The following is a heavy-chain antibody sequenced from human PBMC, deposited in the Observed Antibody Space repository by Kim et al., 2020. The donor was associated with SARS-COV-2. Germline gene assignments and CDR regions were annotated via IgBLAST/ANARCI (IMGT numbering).Heavy chain of an antibody. J-gene: IGHJ5*02. V-gene: IGHV4-59*01. D-gene: IGHD3-22*01. CDR2: IYYSGST. Sequence: SETLSLTCTVSGGSISSYYWSWIRQPPGKGLEWIGYIYYSGSTNYNPSLKSRVTISVDTSKNQFSLKLSSVTAADTAVYYCALLRHEGSDSSNWFDPWGQGTLVTVSS. CDR3: ALLRHEGSDSSNWFDP. CDR1: GGSISSYY.